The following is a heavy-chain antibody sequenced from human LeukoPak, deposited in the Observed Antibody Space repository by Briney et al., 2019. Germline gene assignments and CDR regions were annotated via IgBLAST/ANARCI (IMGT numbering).Heavy chain of an antibody. D-gene: IGHD2-2*01. Sequence: GESLKISCKGSGYTFPTSWIAWVRQVPGKGLEWMGIIYLSDSDTKYSPSFRGQVIISADKSISTAYLQWTSLKASDTAMYYCANWGYCSSDRCSNWFDPGGQGTLVTVSS. V-gene: IGHV5-51*01. CDR3: ANWGYCSSDRCSNWFDP. CDR1: GYTFPTSW. J-gene: IGHJ5*02. CDR2: IYLSDSDT.